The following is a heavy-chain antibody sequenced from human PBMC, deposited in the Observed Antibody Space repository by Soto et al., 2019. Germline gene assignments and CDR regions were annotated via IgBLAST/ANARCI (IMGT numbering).Heavy chain of an antibody. CDR1: GVTFSSYG. CDR3: AKDGGSYDYVWGSHPLWPPHY. J-gene: IGHJ4*02. V-gene: IGHV3-30*18. CDR2: ISYDVSNK. Sequence: GGSLRLSCAASGVTFSSYGMHWVRQAPGKGLEWVAVISYDVSNKYYADSVKGRFTISRDNSKNTLYLQMNSLRAEDTAVYYCAKDGGSYDYVWGSHPLWPPHYWGPGPLVT. D-gene: IGHD3-16*02.